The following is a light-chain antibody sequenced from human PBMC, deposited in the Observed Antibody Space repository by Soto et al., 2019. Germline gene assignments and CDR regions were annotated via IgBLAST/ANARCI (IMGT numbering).Light chain of an antibody. Sequence: EIVMTQSPVTLSVSPGERATLSCRASQSVSTNLAWYQQKPAQAPSLLIYGASTRATGIPARFSGSGSGTEFTLAINSLQSADFAIYYCQQYNNWPLTFGGGTKEEIK. J-gene: IGKJ4*01. V-gene: IGKV3-15*01. CDR2: GAS. CDR1: QSVSTN. CDR3: QQYNNWPLT.